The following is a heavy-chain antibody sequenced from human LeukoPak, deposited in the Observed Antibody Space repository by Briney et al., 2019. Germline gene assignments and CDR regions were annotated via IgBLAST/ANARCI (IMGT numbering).Heavy chain of an antibody. J-gene: IGHJ1*01. Sequence: PGGSLRLSCAASGFTFSSYAMSWVRQAPGKGLEYVSAISNNGGSTYYADSVKGRFTISRDNSKNTVYLQMSSLRAEDTAVFYCVRGYGYGTLHLWGQGTLVTVSS. CDR1: GFTFSSYA. D-gene: IGHD5-18*01. CDR2: ISNNGGST. V-gene: IGHV3-64D*06. CDR3: VRGYGYGTLHL.